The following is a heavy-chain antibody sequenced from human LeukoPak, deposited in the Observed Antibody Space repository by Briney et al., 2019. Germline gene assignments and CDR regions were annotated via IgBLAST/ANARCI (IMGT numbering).Heavy chain of an antibody. J-gene: IGHJ4*02. V-gene: IGHV4-39*01. CDR3: TRGSTIFGVVGNY. Sequence: SEILSLTCTVSGGSISSSYFYWGWIRQPPGKGLEWIGSIHYSGSTYYNPSLKSRVTISVDTSKNQFSLNLSSVNAADTAIYYCTRGSTIFGVVGNYWGQGTLVTVSS. CDR2: IHYSGST. D-gene: IGHD3-3*01. CDR1: GGSISSSYFY.